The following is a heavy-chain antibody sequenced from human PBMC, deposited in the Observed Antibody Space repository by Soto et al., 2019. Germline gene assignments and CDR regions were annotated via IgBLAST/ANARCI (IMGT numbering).Heavy chain of an antibody. CDR1: GGTFSSYA. V-gene: IGHV1-69*01. CDR3: ATHSSGYVCYFDY. CDR2: IIPIFGTA. D-gene: IGHD3-22*01. Sequence: QVQLVQSGAEVKKPGSSVKVSCKASGGTFSSYAISWVRQAPGQGLEWMGGIIPIFGTANYAPKFQGRVKSTPDESTSTAYVELSSLRSEDTAVYYCATHSSGYVCYFDYWGQGTLVTVSS. J-gene: IGHJ4*02.